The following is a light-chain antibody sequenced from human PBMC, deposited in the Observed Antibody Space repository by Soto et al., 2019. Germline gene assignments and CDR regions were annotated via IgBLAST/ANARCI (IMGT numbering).Light chain of an antibody. CDR1: QNIANNY. CDR2: DES. J-gene: IGKJ1*01. Sequence: EVALTQSPGTLSLSPRARATLSCRASQNIANNYLTWYQQKPGQAPRVLIYDESTRATGIPDRFSGSGSGTDFTLTISRLEHEDSAMYYCQQYGSSPWTFGQGTKVEI. CDR3: QQYGSSPWT. V-gene: IGKV3-20*01.